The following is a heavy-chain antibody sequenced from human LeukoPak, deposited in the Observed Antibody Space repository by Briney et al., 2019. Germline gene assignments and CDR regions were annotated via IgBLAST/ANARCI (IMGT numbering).Heavy chain of an antibody. V-gene: IGHV3-21*01. CDR2: ISSRSNYI. D-gene: IGHD3-22*01. Sequence: GGSLRLSCAASGFTFSSYNMNWVRQAPGKGLEWVSSISSRSNYIYLADSLKGRFTISRDNAKNSLYLQMNSLRGEDTAIYYCARDRAVYSDSRGYYPDAFDIWGQGTMVTVSS. J-gene: IGHJ3*02. CDR3: ARDRAVYSDSRGYYPDAFDI. CDR1: GFTFSSYN.